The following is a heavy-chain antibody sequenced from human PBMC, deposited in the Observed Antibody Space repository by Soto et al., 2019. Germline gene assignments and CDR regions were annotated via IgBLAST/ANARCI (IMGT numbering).Heavy chain of an antibody. CDR3: VRDDVYCGGGRCFGVPMDV. CDR2: FNNVGSI. D-gene: IGHD2-15*01. J-gene: IGHJ6*03. Sequence: EVQLVESGGGVVQPGGSLRLSCAASGFAVSSKYMSWVRQPPGREPEWVALFNNVGSIYYSESVKGRFTISRDSSTNTPDLQLNSLRAEDTAVYYCVRDDVYCGGGRCFGVPMDVWGKGTTVTVSS. V-gene: IGHV3-66*01. CDR1: GFAVSSKY.